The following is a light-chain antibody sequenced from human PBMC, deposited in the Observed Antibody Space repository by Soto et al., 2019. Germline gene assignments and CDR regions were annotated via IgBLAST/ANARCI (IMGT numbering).Light chain of an antibody. CDR2: DVS. CDR3: ISYTNSHTVV. V-gene: IGLV2-14*01. J-gene: IGLJ2*01. Sequence: QSALTQPASVSGSPGQSITISCIGTSSDVGRYNYVSWYRQHPAKAPKLMIYDVSFRPSGVSDRFSGSKSGNTASLTISGLQAEDEADYYCISYTNSHTVVFGGGTKLTVL. CDR1: SSDVGRYNY.